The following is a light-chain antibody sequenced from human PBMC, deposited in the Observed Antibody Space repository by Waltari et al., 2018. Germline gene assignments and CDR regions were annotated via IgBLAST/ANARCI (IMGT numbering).Light chain of an antibody. J-gene: IGKJ2*03. V-gene: IGKV4-1*01. CDR2: WAS. Sequence: IVMTQSPDSLAVSLGEGATINCKSSRTVLYDSNNKNYLAWYQQKPGQPPNLLIYWASTRKSGVPDRFSGSGSGTDFTLTISTLQAEDVAVYYCHQYYNTPYSYGQGTKLEIK. CDR1: RTVLYDSNNKNY. CDR3: HQYYNTPYS.